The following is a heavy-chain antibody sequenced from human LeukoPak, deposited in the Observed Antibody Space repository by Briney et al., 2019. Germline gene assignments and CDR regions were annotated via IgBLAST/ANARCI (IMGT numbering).Heavy chain of an antibody. D-gene: IGHD6-13*01. Sequence: GGSLRLSCAASGFTFSSYSMNWVRQAPGKGLEWVSSIDFTSRYIYNADSVKGRSTTSRDNAKNSLDLQMNSLKVEDTAVYYCATPAAGPGAEYSLYWGQGTLDIVSS. CDR1: GFTFSSYS. CDR2: IDFTSRYI. CDR3: ATPAAGPGAEYSLY. V-gene: IGHV3-21*01. J-gene: IGHJ1*01.